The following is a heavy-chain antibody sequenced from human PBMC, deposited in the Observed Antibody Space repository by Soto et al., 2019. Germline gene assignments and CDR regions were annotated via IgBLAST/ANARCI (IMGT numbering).Heavy chain of an antibody. D-gene: IGHD1-26*01. CDR3: ATGMGATQGPFDN. V-gene: IGHV3-23*01. J-gene: IGHJ4*02. CDR2: LSNTGRRT. CDR1: VFPFGANA. Sequence: GGSLRLSCVVSVFPFGANAMSWVRQAPGKGLEWVSGLSNTGRRTSYADSVKGRFNISRDNSENTVYLQMNSLRVEDTAVYYCATGMGATQGPFDNWGQGTLVTVSS.